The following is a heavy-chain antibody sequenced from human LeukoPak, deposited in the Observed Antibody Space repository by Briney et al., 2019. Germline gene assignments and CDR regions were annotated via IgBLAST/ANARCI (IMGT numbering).Heavy chain of an antibody. D-gene: IGHD6-19*01. Sequence: NPSETLSLTCAVSGGSISSGGYYWSWIRQPPGKGLEWIGEINHSGSTNYNPSLKSRVTISVDTSKNQFSLKLSSVTAADTAVYYCARVDRRPGLARARLFDYWGQGTLVTVSS. V-gene: IGHV4-34*01. J-gene: IGHJ4*02. CDR1: GGSISSGGYY. CDR3: ARVDRRPGLARARLFDY. CDR2: INHSGST.